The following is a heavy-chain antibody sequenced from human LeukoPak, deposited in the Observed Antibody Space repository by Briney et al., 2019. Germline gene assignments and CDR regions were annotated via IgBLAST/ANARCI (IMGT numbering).Heavy chain of an antibody. Sequence: SETLSLTCAVYGGSFSGYYWSWIRQPPGKGLEWIGEINHSGSTNYNPSLKSRVTISVDTSKNQFSLKLSSVTAADTAVYYYARGPIYYDILTGYYRAAVLDYWGQGTLVTVSS. CDR1: GGSFSGYY. V-gene: IGHV4-34*01. J-gene: IGHJ4*02. D-gene: IGHD3-9*01. CDR2: INHSGST. CDR3: ARGPIYYDILTGYYRAAVLDY.